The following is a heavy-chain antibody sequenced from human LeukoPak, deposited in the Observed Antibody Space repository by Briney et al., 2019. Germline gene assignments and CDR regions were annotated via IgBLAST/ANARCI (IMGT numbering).Heavy chain of an antibody. CDR2: IKQDGSEK. D-gene: IGHD3-3*01. Sequence: GGSLRLSCAASGFTFSSYWMSWVRQAPGKGLEWVANIKQDGSEKYYVDSVKGRFIISRDNAKNSLYLQINSLRAEDTAVYYCARSRITIFGVGAFDIWGQGTMVTVSS. CDR3: ARSRITIFGVGAFDI. V-gene: IGHV3-7*01. J-gene: IGHJ3*02. CDR1: GFTFSSYW.